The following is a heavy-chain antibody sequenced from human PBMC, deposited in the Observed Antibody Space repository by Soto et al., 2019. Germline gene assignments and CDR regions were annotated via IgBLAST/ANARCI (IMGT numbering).Heavy chain of an antibody. CDR2: ISHDGSNK. Sequence: QVQLVESGGGVVQLGRSLRLSCAASGFTFSSYGMHWVRQAPGKGLEWVAVISHDGSNKYYADSVKGRFTISRDNSKNTLYLQMNSLRPEDTAVYYCAKADSSHTLDYWGQGTLVTVSS. J-gene: IGHJ4*02. CDR3: AKADSSHTLDY. CDR1: GFTFSSYG. D-gene: IGHD6-6*01. V-gene: IGHV3-30*18.